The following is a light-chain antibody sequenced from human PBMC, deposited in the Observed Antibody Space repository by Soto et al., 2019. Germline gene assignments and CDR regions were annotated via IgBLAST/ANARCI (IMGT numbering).Light chain of an antibody. V-gene: IGKV1-5*03. J-gene: IGKJ2*01. CDR3: QQYNSYSYT. Sequence: DIPMTQSPSTLSASAGDRVTITCRASQTINSWLAWYQHKPGKAPKLLIYKASSLESGVPSRFSGSGSGTEFTLTISSLQPGDFATYYCQQYNSYSYTFGQGTKLEIK. CDR1: QTINSW. CDR2: KAS.